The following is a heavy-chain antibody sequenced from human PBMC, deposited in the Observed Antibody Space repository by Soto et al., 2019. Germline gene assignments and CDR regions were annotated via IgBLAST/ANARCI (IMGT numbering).Heavy chain of an antibody. D-gene: IGHD1-1*01. CDR2: TFYSGGT. Sequence: PSETLSLTCTVSGDSISTYYWSWIRQAPGKGLQWIGYTFYSGGTAYNPSLKSRVTMSLDMSKKQISLNLSSATTADTATYFCARLQLVHKVIDYWGQRTLVTVSS. J-gene: IGHJ4*02. CDR1: GDSISTYY. CDR3: ARLQLVHKVIDY. V-gene: IGHV4-59*01.